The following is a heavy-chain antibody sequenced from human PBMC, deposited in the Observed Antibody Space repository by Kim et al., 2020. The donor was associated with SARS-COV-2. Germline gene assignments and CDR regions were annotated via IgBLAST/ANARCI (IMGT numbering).Heavy chain of an antibody. V-gene: IGHV3-53*01. D-gene: IGHD2-21*02. CDR1: GFTVSSNY. Sequence: GGSLRLSCAASGFTVSSNYMSWVRQAPGKGLEWVSVIYSGGSTYYADSVKGRFTISRDNSKNTLYLQMNSLRAEDTAVYYCARDWAGGGDWGDWFDPWGQGTLVTVSS. CDR3: ARDWAGGGDWGDWFDP. J-gene: IGHJ5*02. CDR2: IYSGGST.